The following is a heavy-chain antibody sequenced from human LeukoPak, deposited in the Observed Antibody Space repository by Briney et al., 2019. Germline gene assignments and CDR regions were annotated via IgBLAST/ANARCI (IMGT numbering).Heavy chain of an antibody. CDR3: ARQCSSTSCYSY. D-gene: IGHD2-2*01. V-gene: IGHV4-39*01. CDR2: IYYGGST. Sequence: PSETLSLTCTVSGGSISSSTYYWGWIRQPPGKGLEWIGNIYYGGSTFYNPSLKSRATISLDTSKNQFSLKLSSVTAVDTAVYFCARQCSSTSCYSYWGQGTLVTVSS. CDR1: GGSISSSTYY. J-gene: IGHJ4*02.